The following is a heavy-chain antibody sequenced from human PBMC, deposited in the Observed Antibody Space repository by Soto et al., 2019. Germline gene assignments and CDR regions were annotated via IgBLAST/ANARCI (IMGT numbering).Heavy chain of an antibody. CDR1: GYTFSNFA. V-gene: IGHV1-3*01. J-gene: IGHJ6*02. CDR2: INPGNGNT. CDR3: ARAVARGVKTIYYYYVMDV. D-gene: IGHD3-10*01. Sequence: ASVKVSCKASGYTFSNFAMHWVRQAPGQRLEWMGWINPGNGNTKYSQTFQGRVTITRDTSASTAYMELSSLRSEDTAVYYCARAVARGVKTIYYYYVMDVRGQGTTVTVSS.